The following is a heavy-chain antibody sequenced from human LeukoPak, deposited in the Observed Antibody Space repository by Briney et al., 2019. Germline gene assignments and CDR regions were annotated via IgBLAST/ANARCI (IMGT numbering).Heavy chain of an antibody. V-gene: IGHV4-34*01. CDR2: INHSGSA. CDR3: ARGTGSGSYYNVLYYYYYYMDV. CDR1: GGSFSGYY. D-gene: IGHD3-10*01. J-gene: IGHJ6*03. Sequence: SETLSLTCAVYGGSFSGYYWSWIRQPPGKGLEWSGEINHSGSANYNPSLKSRVTISVDTSKNQFSLKLSSETAADTAVYYCARGTGSGSYYNVLYYYYYYMDVWGKGTTVTVSS.